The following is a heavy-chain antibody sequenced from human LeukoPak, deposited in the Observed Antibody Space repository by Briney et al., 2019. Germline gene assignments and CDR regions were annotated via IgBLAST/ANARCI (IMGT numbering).Heavy chain of an antibody. V-gene: IGHV3-13*01. J-gene: IGHJ4*02. CDR3: AREHSAAGVLDY. CDR2: IGTAGDT. D-gene: IGHD7-27*01. Sequence: QSGGSLRLSCAASGFTFNTYDMHWVRQATGKGLEWVSAIGTAGDTYYPGSVKGRFTISRDNAKNSLYLQMNSLRAEDTAVYYCAREHSAAGVLDYWGQGTLVTVSS. CDR1: GFTFNTYD.